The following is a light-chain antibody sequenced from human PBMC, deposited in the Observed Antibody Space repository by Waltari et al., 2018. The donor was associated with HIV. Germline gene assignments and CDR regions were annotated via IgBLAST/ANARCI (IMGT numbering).Light chain of an antibody. J-gene: IGLJ1*01. Sequence: QSVLTQSPSAYGTPGQRVTIACSGSSSNIGSNNVNWYQQLPGTAPKLLIYTNNQRPSGVPDRFSGSQSCTSASLDIIGLPSEDEADYYCAAWDDTLNGYVFGFGTKVTVL. V-gene: IGLV1-44*01. CDR3: AAWDDTLNGYV. CDR1: SSNIGSNN. CDR2: TNN.